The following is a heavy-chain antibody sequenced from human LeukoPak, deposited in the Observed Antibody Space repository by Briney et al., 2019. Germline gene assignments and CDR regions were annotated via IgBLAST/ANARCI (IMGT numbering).Heavy chain of an antibody. Sequence: REASVKVSCKASGHTFTSYYMHWVRQAPGQGLEWMGIINPSGGSTSYAQKFQGRVTMTRDTSTSTVYMELSSLRSEDTAVYYCARDGGYYYDSSGYIDYWGQGTLVTVSS. J-gene: IGHJ4*02. D-gene: IGHD3-22*01. V-gene: IGHV1-46*01. CDR2: INPSGGST. CDR1: GHTFTSYY. CDR3: ARDGGYYYDSSGYIDY.